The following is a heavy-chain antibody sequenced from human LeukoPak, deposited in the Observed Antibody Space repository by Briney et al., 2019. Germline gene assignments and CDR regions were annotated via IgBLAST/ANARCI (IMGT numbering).Heavy chain of an antibody. CDR2: INAGNGST. D-gene: IGHD4-17*01. CDR1: GYTFTSYA. V-gene: IGHV1-3*01. Sequence: ASVKVSCKASGYTFTSYAMHWVRQAPGQRLEWMGWINAGNGSTKYSQKFQGRVTITRDTSASTAYMELSSLRSEDTAVYYCARDLYGDYDYYYYGMDVWGKGTTVTVSS. CDR3: ARDLYGDYDYYYYGMDV. J-gene: IGHJ6*04.